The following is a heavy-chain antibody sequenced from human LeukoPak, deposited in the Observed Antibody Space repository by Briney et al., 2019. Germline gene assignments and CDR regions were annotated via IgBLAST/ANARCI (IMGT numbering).Heavy chain of an antibody. Sequence: ASVKVSCKASGYTFTGYYMHWVRQAPGQGLEWMGWINPNSGGTNYAQKFQGRVTMTRDTSISTAYMELSRLRSDGTAVYYCARDLYSGSYYAVFDYWGQGTLVTVSS. V-gene: IGHV1-2*02. CDR1: GYTFTGYY. CDR2: INPNSGGT. J-gene: IGHJ4*02. CDR3: ARDLYSGSYYAVFDY. D-gene: IGHD1-26*01.